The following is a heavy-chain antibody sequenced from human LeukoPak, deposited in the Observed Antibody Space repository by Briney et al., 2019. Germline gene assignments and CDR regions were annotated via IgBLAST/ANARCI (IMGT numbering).Heavy chain of an antibody. CDR1: GFTVSSNY. CDR3: ARELLRRDPIDY. D-gene: IGHD2-2*02. CDR2: IKQDGSEK. V-gene: IGHV3-7*01. J-gene: IGHJ4*02. Sequence: PGGSLSLSCAASGFTVSSNYMSWVRQAPGKGLEWVANIKQDGSEKYYVDSVKGRFTISRDNAKNSLYLQMNSLRAEDTAVYYCARELLRRDPIDYWGQGTLVTVSS.